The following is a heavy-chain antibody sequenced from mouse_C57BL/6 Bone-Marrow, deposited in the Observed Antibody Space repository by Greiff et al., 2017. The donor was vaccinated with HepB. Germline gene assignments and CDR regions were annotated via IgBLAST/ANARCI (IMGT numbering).Heavy chain of an antibody. CDR2: ISYSGST. CDR3: ARENRDYDYGSSYWYFDV. V-gene: IGHV3-1*01. CDR1: GYSITSGYD. D-gene: IGHD1-1*01. J-gene: IGHJ1*03. Sequence: DVMLVESGPGMVKPSQSLSLTCTVTGYSITSGYDWHWIRHFPGNKLEWMGDISYSGSTNYNPSLKSRISISHDTSKNHFFLKLNSVTTEDTATYYCARENRDYDYGSSYWYFDVWGTGTTVTVSS.